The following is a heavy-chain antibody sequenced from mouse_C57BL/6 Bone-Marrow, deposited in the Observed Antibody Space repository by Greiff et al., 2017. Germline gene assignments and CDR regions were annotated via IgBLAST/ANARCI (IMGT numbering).Heavy chain of an antibody. Sequence: VQLQQSGPELVKPGASVKISCKASGYSFTGYFMNWLKQRHGKSLEWIGRITPYNGDTFYNQKFKGKATFTVDKSSSTAHMELLSLTSEDFAVYYCARTHYYGSSSAWFAYWGQGTLVTVSA. CDR1: GYSFTGYF. CDR2: ITPYNGDT. CDR3: ARTHYYGSSSAWFAY. D-gene: IGHD1-1*01. V-gene: IGHV1-37*01. J-gene: IGHJ3*01.